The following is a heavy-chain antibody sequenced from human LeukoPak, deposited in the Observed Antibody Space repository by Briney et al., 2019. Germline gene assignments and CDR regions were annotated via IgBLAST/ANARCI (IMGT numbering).Heavy chain of an antibody. D-gene: IGHD6-19*01. J-gene: IGHJ4*02. CDR1: GFTFSSYA. Sequence: GGSLRLSCAASGFTFSSYAMSWVRQAPGKGLEWVSVIYSGGSTYYADSVKGRFTISRDNSKSTLYLQMNSLRVEDTAVYYCARGIAVADTGFFDYWGQGTLVTVSS. CDR3: ARGIAVADTGFFDY. CDR2: IYSGGST. V-gene: IGHV3-66*01.